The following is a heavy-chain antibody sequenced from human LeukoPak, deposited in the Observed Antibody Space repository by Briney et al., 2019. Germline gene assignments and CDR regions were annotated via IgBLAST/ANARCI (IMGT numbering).Heavy chain of an antibody. D-gene: IGHD2-15*01. Sequence: SETLSLTCTVSGGSISSSSYYWGWIRQPPGKGLEWIGSIYYSGSTYYNPSLKSRVTISVDTSKNQFSLKLSSVTAADTAVYYCASPKYCSGGSCYSGWYFDLWGCGTLVTVSS. CDR1: GGSISSSSYY. J-gene: IGHJ2*01. V-gene: IGHV4-39*01. CDR3: ASPKYCSGGSCYSGWYFDL. CDR2: IYYSGST.